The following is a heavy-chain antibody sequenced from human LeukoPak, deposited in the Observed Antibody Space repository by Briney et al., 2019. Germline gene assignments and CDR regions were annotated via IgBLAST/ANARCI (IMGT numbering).Heavy chain of an antibody. J-gene: IGHJ4*02. CDR1: GFTFSTYD. D-gene: IGHD1-26*01. V-gene: IGHV3-30*03. CDR3: ATASHPTIVGHSSFDF. CDR2: ISYDGINK. Sequence: GGSLRLSCAASGFTFSTYDIHWVRQAPGKGLEWVSLISYDGINKYYADSVRGRFTVSRENSKNPLYLPMTSLRPEDTAVYYCATASHPTIVGHSSFDFWGQGTLVTFSS.